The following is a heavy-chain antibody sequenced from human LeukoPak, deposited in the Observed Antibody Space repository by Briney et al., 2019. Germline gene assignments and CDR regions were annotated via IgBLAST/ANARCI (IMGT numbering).Heavy chain of an antibody. V-gene: IGHV3-7*01. Sequence: GGSLRLSCAASGFIYSSYWMTWVRQAPGKGLEWVANIKQDGSEKYDVDSVKGRFTISRDNAQNSLYLQMNSLRAEDTAVYYCARVYRSSSGYCFDYWGQETLVTVSS. CDR3: ARVYRSSSGYCFDY. CDR1: GFIYSSYW. CDR2: IKQDGSEK. D-gene: IGHD6-6*01. J-gene: IGHJ4*02.